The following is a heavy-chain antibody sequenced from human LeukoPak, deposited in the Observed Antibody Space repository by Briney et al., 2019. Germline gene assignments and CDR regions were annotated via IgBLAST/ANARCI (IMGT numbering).Heavy chain of an antibody. D-gene: IGHD4-17*01. V-gene: IGHV3-23*01. CDR3: GRDPNGDYLGAFDF. CDR1: GFIFSNYY. CDR2: ICANGGAT. Sequence: PGGSLRLSCAASGFIFSNYYLVWVRQAPGKGLELISGICANGGATYYADSVKGRFTISRDNSRETLYLHMNGLRADDTAVYYCGRDPNGDYLGAFDFWGQGTTVSVSS. J-gene: IGHJ3*01.